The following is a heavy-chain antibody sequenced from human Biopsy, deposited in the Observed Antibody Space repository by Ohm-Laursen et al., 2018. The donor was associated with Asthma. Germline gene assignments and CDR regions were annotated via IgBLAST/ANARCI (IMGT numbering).Heavy chain of an antibody. Sequence: SLRLSCAASRFTYEMHWVRQAPGKGLEWVAVISYDGSSIYYADSVKGRFTISRDNSKNTLSLQMNSLTAEDMAVYYCAREGVAGTHIEDWGQGTLVTVSP. V-gene: IGHV3-30-3*01. CDR1: RFTYE. CDR3: AREGVAGTHIED. CDR2: ISYDGSSI. D-gene: IGHD6-19*01. J-gene: IGHJ4*02.